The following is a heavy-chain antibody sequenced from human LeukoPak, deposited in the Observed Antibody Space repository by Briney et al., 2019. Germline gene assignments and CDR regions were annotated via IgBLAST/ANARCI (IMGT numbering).Heavy chain of an antibody. CDR1: GFTFSSYS. CDR2: ISSSSSYI. D-gene: IGHD1-26*01. CDR3: AREGLYLVGPIPDY. V-gene: IGHV3-21*01. Sequence: GGSLRLSCAASGFTFSSYSMNWVRQAPGKGLEWVSSISSSSSYIYYADSVKGRFTISRDNAKNSLYLQMNSLRAEDTAVYYCAREGLYLVGPIPDYWGQGTLVTVSS. J-gene: IGHJ4*02.